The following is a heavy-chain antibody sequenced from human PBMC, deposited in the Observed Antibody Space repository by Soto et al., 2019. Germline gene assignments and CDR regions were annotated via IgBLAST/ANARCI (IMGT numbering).Heavy chain of an antibody. V-gene: IGHV1-2*04. Sequence: ASVKVSCKASGYTFTGYYMHWVRQAPGQGLEWMGWINPNSGGTNYAQKFQGWVTMTRDTSISTAYMELSRLRSDDTAVYFCARDVCGRDYYYGMDVWGQGTTVTVSS. CDR2: INPNSGGT. CDR1: GYTFTGYY. J-gene: IGHJ6*02. CDR3: ARDVCGRDYYYGMDV. D-gene: IGHD2-21*01.